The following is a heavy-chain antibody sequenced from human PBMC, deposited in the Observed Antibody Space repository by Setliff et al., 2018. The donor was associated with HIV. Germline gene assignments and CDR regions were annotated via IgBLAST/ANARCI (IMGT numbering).Heavy chain of an antibody. CDR1: GGALSNYA. Sequence: SVKVSCKASGGALSNYAFSWVRQAPGQGLQWMGGIIPVVDAGTYAQSFQGRVTITADKSTSTINLELTGLRSDDTAVYYCAGGIEYRSNAYVAEYFDPWGQGTLVTVSS. CDR2: IIPVVDAG. J-gene: IGHJ4*02. CDR3: AGGIEYRSNAYVAEYFDP. D-gene: IGHD6-6*01. V-gene: IGHV1-69*06.